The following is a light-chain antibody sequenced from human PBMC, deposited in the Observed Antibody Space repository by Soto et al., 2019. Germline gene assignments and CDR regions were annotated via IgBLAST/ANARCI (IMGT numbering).Light chain of an antibody. J-gene: IGLJ3*02. CDR3: SSYAGSNHWV. Sequence: QSALTQPPSASGSPGQSVTISCTGTSSDVGGYNYVSWYQQHPGKAPKLMIYEVSKRPSGVPDRFSASKSGNTASLTVSGLQAEDEADYYCSSYAGSNHWVFGGGTTLTVL. CDR1: SSDVGGYNY. CDR2: EVS. V-gene: IGLV2-8*01.